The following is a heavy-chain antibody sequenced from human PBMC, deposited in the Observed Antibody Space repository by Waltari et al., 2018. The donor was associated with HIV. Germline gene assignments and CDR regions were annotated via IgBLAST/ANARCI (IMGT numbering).Heavy chain of an antibody. J-gene: IGHJ4*02. D-gene: IGHD3-22*01. CDR2: IIPVLGSA. CDR1: GGIFSGFS. CDR3: ARIDDSSGALDY. Sequence: QDQLVQSWAEVKNPASSIKVSCTATGGIFSGFSMSWVRQAPGLVPEWMGKIIPVLGSAEYAQKFQGRVTITADRSTTTMYMELSSLTSDDTAVYYCARIDDSSGALDYWGQGTLVTVSS. V-gene: IGHV1-69*04.